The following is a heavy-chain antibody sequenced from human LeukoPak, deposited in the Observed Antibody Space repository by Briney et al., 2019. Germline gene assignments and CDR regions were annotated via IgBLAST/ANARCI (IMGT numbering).Heavy chain of an antibody. V-gene: IGHV1-2*02. CDR2: INPNSGGT. CDR1: GYTFTGYY. CDR3: ARHCGGDCYFWAFDI. D-gene: IGHD2-21*02. J-gene: IGHJ3*02. Sequence: ASVKVSCKASGYTFTGYYMHWVRQAPGQGLEWMGWINPNSGGTNYAQQFQGRVTMTRDTSISTAYMELSRLRSDDTAVYYCARHCGGDCYFWAFDIWGQGTMVTVSS.